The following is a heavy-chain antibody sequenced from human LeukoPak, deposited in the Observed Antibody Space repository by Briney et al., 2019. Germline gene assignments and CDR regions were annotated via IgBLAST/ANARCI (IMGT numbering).Heavy chain of an antibody. Sequence: PSETLSLTCAVYGGSFSGYYWSWIRQPPGKGLEWIGEINHSGSTNYNPSLKSRVTISVDTSKNQFSLKLNSVTAADTAVYYCARGRKRGVMRYYYMDVWGKGTTVTVSS. CDR2: INHSGST. V-gene: IGHV4-34*01. CDR3: ARGRKRGVMRYYYMDV. CDR1: GGSFSGYY. D-gene: IGHD3-16*01. J-gene: IGHJ6*03.